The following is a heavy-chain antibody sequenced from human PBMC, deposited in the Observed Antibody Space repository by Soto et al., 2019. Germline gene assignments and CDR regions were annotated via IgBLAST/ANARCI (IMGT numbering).Heavy chain of an antibody. Sequence: QVQPVESGGGLVKPGGSLRLSCAASGFTFSDYYMSWIRQAPGKGLEWVSSISSSSSYTNYADSVKGRFAICRDNAKHSLYLQMNSRRAEYTAVYYCAGRVTTVSSFDYWGQGTLVTVSS. D-gene: IGHD4-17*01. J-gene: IGHJ4*02. CDR3: AGRVTTVSSFDY. CDR2: ISSSSSYT. V-gene: IGHV3-11*06. CDR1: GFTFSDYY.